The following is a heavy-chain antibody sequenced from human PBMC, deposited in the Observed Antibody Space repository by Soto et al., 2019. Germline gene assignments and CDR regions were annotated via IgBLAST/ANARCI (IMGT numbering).Heavy chain of an antibody. CDR1: GYTFSSYY. Sequence: QVQLVQSGAEVKKPGASVKVSCKAYGYTFSSYYMHWVRQATGQGLVWMGIINPSGGSTSYAQNFQGRVTMTRDTSTSTVYMELRSLRSEDTAIYSCAREESLLGVMSYFDYWGQGTLVTVSS. J-gene: IGHJ4*02. V-gene: IGHV1-46*01. D-gene: IGHD2-21*01. CDR2: INPSGGST. CDR3: AREESLLGVMSYFDY.